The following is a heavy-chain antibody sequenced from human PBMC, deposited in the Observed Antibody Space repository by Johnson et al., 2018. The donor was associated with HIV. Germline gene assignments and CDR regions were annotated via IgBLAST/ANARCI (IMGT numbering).Heavy chain of an antibody. V-gene: IGHV3-66*01. D-gene: IGHD3-22*01. J-gene: IGHJ3*02. CDR3: ARDHGYRGMYDSSGLDRFDI. CDR1: GFTVSSNY. Sequence: VQLVESGGGLVQPGGSLRLSCAASGFTVSSNYMSWVRQAPGKGLEWVSVIYSGGSTIYYADSVKGRFTISRDNAKNSLYLQMNSLRAEDTAVYYCARDHGYRGMYDSSGLDRFDIWGQGTMVTVSS. CDR2: IYSGGSTI.